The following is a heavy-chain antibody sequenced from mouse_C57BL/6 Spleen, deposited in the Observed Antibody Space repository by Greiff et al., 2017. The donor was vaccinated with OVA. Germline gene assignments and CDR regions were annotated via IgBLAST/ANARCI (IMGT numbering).Heavy chain of an antibody. Sequence: DVQLQESGPSLVKPSQSLSLTCSVTGYSITSGYYWNWIRQFPGNKLEWMGYISYDGSNNYNPSLKNRISITRDTSKNQFFLKLNSVTTEDTATYYCARDGYDYLDYWGQGTTLTVSS. D-gene: IGHD2-3*01. CDR1: GYSITSGYY. CDR2: ISYDGSN. V-gene: IGHV3-6*01. J-gene: IGHJ2*01. CDR3: ARDGYDYLDY.